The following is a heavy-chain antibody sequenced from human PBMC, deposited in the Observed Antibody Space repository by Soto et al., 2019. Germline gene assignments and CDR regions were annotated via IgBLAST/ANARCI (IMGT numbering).Heavy chain of an antibody. J-gene: IGHJ6*03. CDR3: AKDLVEGVVGSNYYYYYYMDV. V-gene: IGHV3-23*01. Sequence: GGSLRLSCAASGFTFSRYAMSWVRTAPGKGLEWVSAISGSGGSTYYADSVKGRFTISRDNSKNTLYLQMNSLRAEDTAVYYCAKDLVEGVVGSNYYYYYYMDVWGKGTTVTVSS. D-gene: IGHD3-3*01. CDR1: GFTFSRYA. CDR2: ISGSGGST.